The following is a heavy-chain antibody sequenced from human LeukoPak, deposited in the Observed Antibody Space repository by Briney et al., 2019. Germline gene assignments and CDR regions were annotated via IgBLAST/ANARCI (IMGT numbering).Heavy chain of an antibody. CDR3: ASPGSYWGETLDY. Sequence: GGSLRLSCAASGFTFSSYAMSWVRQAPGKGLEWVPAISGSGGSTYYADSVKGRFTISRDNSKNTLYLQMNSLRAEDTAVYYCASPGSYWGETLDYWGQGTLVTVSS. CDR2: ISGSGGST. J-gene: IGHJ4*02. V-gene: IGHV3-23*01. D-gene: IGHD1-26*01. CDR1: GFTFSSYA.